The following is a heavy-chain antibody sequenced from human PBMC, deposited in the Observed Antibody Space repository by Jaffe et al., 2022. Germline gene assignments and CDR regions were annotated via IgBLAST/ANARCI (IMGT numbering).Heavy chain of an antibody. D-gene: IGHD3-9*01. V-gene: IGHV3-30*02. J-gene: IGHJ4*02. CDR3: AKDPSLNYDILTGPFDY. CDR1: GFTFSSYG. Sequence: QVQLVESGGGVVQPGGSLRLSCAASGFTFSSYGMHWVRQAPGKGLEWVAFIRYDGSNKYYADSVKGRFTISRDNSKNTLYLQMNSLRAEDTAVYYCAKDPSLNYDILTGPFDYWGQGTLVTVSS. CDR2: IRYDGSNK.